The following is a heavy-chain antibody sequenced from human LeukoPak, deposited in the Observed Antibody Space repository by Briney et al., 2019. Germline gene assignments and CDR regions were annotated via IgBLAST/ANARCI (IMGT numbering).Heavy chain of an antibody. CDR2: IKRETDGGTI. D-gene: IGHD3-22*01. CDR1: GFTFSSYG. J-gene: IGHJ1*01. Sequence: GGSLRLSCAASGFTFSSYGMHWVRQAPGKGLEWLGRIKRETDGGTIDYAAPVKGRFTISRDDSRNTLYLQMDSLKIEDTAVYYCTTDRYYDNSELQFQHWGQGTLVTVFS. V-gene: IGHV3-15*01. CDR3: TTDRYYDNSELQFQH.